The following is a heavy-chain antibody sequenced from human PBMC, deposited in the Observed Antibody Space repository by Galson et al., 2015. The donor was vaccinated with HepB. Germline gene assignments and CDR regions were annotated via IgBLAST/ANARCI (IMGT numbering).Heavy chain of an antibody. CDR3: AKYASPQQWLVLYVLDV. J-gene: IGHJ6*02. CDR1: GFTFSSYA. D-gene: IGHD6-19*01. Sequence: SLRLSCAVSGFTFSSYAMSWVRQAPGKGLEWVSGITGSGSSTFYADSVKGRFTISRDNSTNTLYLQMDSLRAEDTAVYYCAKYASPQQWLVLYVLDVWGQGTTVTVSS. CDR2: ITGSGSST. V-gene: IGHV3-23*01.